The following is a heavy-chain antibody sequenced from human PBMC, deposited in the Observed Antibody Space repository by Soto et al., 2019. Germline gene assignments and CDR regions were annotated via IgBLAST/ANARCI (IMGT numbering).Heavy chain of an antibody. Sequence: GGSLRLSCAVSGFICSRYDMSWVRQAPGKGLEWVSTILVGGSTHYEDSVKGRFTISRDTSKNTVYLQMNSLTAGDTAFYYCAKATATSGGAFEIYGQGTMVTVSS. CDR1: GFICSRYD. CDR2: ILVGGST. D-gene: IGHD1-1*01. J-gene: IGHJ3*02. V-gene: IGHV3-23*01. CDR3: AKATATSGGAFEI.